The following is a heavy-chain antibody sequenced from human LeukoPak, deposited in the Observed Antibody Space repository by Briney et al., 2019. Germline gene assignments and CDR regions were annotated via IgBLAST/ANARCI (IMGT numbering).Heavy chain of an antibody. Sequence: PSETLSLTCIVSGGSIDSSSYYWGWVRQPPGKGLEWIGNMYHIGSTYYNPSLRSRVVISSDTSKNQFSLRLSSVTAADTAICYRARGTIADAGTSRNNWFDPWGQGTLVTVSS. CDR2: MYHIGST. CDR1: GGSIDSSSYY. J-gene: IGHJ5*02. D-gene: IGHD6-13*01. V-gene: IGHV4-39*07. CDR3: ARGTIADAGTSRNNWFDP.